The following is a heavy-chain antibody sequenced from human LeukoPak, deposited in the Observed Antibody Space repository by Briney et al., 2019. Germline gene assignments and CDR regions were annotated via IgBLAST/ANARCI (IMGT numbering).Heavy chain of an antibody. CDR3: ARDLKGAAENWFDP. CDR2: IYYSGST. CDR1: GGSISSYY. V-gene: IGHV4-59*12. Sequence: SETLSLTCTVSGGSISSYYWSWIRQPPGKGLEWIGYIYYSGSTNYNPSLKSRVTISVDTSKNQFSLKLSSVTAADTAVYYCARDLKGAAENWFDPWGQGTLVTVSS. J-gene: IGHJ5*02. D-gene: IGHD1-26*01.